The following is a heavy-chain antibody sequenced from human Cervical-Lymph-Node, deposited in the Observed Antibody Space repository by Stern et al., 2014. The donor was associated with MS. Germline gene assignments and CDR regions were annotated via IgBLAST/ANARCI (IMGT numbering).Heavy chain of an antibody. D-gene: IGHD1-14*01. V-gene: IGHV5-51*01. CDR1: GFKFSIYW. Sequence: VQLGQSGAELIRPGESLKISCKGSGFKFSIYWIAWGRRMPGKGLEWWGINYPVDSEPRSSPPSQGQVTMSADKSTSTAYLQWSSLNASDPAMYFCARQTTAWASDVWGQGTLVTVSS. CDR2: NYPVDSEP. J-gene: IGHJ4*02. CDR3: ARQTTAWASDV.